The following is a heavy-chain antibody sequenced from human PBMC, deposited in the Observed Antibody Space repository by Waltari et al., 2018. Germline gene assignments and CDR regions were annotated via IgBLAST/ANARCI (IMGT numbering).Heavy chain of an antibody. D-gene: IGHD1-7*01. Sequence: QVQLVESGGGVVQPGTSLRLSCAASGFTFNRYNMHWVRQAPGNGLEWLSIISSDGRTEFYADSVKGRFSISRDNSKNTLFLQMDSLRGDDTAVYFCARDDNNWNYDYWGQGTLVIISS. CDR1: GFTFNRYN. CDR3: ARDDNNWNYDY. J-gene: IGHJ4*02. V-gene: IGHV3-30*07. CDR2: ISSDGRTE.